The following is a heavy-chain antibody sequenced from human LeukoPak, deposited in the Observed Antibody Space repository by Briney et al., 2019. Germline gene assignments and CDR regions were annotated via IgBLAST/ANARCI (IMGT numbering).Heavy chain of an antibody. Sequence: SQTLSLTCTVSGGSINGGSYSWSWIRQHPGKGLEWIGYIYYSGSTYYNPSLKSRVTISVDTSKNQFSLKLSYVTAADTAVYFCARESSWGNFDYLGQGTLVTVS. CDR2: IYYSGST. V-gene: IGHV4-31*03. J-gene: IGHJ4*02. CDR1: GGSINGGSYS. D-gene: IGHD7-27*01. CDR3: ARESSWGNFDY.